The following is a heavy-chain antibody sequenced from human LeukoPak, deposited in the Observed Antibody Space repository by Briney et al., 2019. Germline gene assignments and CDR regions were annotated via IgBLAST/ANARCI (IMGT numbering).Heavy chain of an antibody. D-gene: IGHD2-15*01. V-gene: IGHV4-38-2*02. Sequence: SETLSLTCTVSGYSISNGYYWGWIRQPPGTGLEWIGSIYPSGSTFYNPSLKSRVTISVDKSKNQFSLKVSSVTAADTAVYFCARLSRRIRALDYWGQGILVTVSS. J-gene: IGHJ4*02. CDR2: IYPSGST. CDR1: GYSISNGYY. CDR3: ARLSRRIRALDY.